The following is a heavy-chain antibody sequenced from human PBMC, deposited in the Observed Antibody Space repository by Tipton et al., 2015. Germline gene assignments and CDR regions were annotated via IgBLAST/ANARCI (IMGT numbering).Heavy chain of an antibody. CDR3: ASGCINFSCYYWFDP. D-gene: IGHD2-21*01. V-gene: IGHV4-38-2*01. Sequence: TLSLTCAVSAYSISSDYYWGWIRQPPGKGLEWIGYIDFRGSTEYNPSVKSRVSISVDRSKNQFSLSLNSVTAADTAVYYCASGCINFSCYYWFDPWGPGTLVTVSS. J-gene: IGHJ5*02. CDR2: IDFRGST. CDR1: AYSISSDYY.